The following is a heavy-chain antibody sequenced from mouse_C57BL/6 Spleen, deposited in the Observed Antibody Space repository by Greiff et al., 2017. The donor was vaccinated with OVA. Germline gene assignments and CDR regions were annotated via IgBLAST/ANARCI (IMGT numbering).Heavy chain of an antibody. V-gene: IGHV1-50*01. J-gene: IGHJ2*01. CDR2: IDPSDSYT. Sequence: QVHVKQPGAELVKPGASVKLSCKASGYTFTSYWMQWVKQRPGQGLEWIGEIDPSDSYTNYNQTFKGKATLTVDTSSSTAYMQLSSLTSEDSAVYYCARRGYGSSSHFDYWGQGTTLTVSS. CDR3: ARRGYGSSSHFDY. CDR1: GYTFTSYW. D-gene: IGHD1-1*01.